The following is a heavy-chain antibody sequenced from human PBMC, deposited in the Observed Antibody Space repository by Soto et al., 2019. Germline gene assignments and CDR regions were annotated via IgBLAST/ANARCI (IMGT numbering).Heavy chain of an antibody. V-gene: IGHV3-48*01. CDR2: ISSSSCTI. CDR3: ARGYCSSTSCSSDAFDI. CDR1: GFTFSSYS. Sequence: GGSLRLSCAASGFTFSSYSMNWVRQAPGKGLDWVSYISSSSCTIYYADSVKGRFTISRDNAKYSLYLQMNSLRAEDTAVYYCARGYCSSTSCSSDAFDIWGQGTMVTV. J-gene: IGHJ3*02. D-gene: IGHD2-2*01.